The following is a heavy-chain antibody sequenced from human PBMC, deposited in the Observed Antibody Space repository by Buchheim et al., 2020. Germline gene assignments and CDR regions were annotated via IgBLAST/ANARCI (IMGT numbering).Heavy chain of an antibody. D-gene: IGHD4-17*01. V-gene: IGHV3-33*01. CDR1: GFTFSSYG. J-gene: IGHJ3*02. CDR2: IWYDGSNK. CDR3: ARPTPAMTTVTTYDAFDI. Sequence: QVQLVESGGGVVQPGRSLRLSCAASGFTFSSYGMHWVRQAPGKGLEGVAVIWYDGSNKYYADSVKGRFTISRDNSKNTLYLQMNSLRAEDTAVYYCARPTPAMTTVTTYDAFDIWGQGT.